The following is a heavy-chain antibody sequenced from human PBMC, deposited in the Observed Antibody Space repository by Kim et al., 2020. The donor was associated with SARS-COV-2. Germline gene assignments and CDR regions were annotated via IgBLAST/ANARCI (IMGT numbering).Heavy chain of an antibody. Sequence: SETLSLTCTVSGGSISSSSYYWGWIRQPPGKGLEWIGSIYYSGSTYYNPSLKSRVTISVDTSKNQFSLKLSSVTAADTAVYYCARHRAYGLKGYSYGHQPTRTGSYWGQGTLVTVSS. CDR2: IYYSGST. CDR3: ARHRAYGLKGYSYGHQPTRTGSY. D-gene: IGHD5-18*01. V-gene: IGHV4-39*01. CDR1: GGSISSSSYY. J-gene: IGHJ4*02.